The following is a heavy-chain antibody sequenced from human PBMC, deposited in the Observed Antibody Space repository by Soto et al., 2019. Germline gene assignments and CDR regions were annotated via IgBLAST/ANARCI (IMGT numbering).Heavy chain of an antibody. V-gene: IGHV3-53*01. Sequence: DVQLVKSGGGLIQPGGSLRLSCAASGITATNGHMSWVRQAPGKGLEWVSVIYSDDNTYYADSVKGRFTISRDTSKNTVYLQMNSLRAEDTAVYYCARDWNGDKYFDFWDQGSLDTVSS. CDR2: IYSDDNT. CDR3: ARDWNGDKYFDF. J-gene: IGHJ4*02. D-gene: IGHD4-17*01. CDR1: GITATNGH.